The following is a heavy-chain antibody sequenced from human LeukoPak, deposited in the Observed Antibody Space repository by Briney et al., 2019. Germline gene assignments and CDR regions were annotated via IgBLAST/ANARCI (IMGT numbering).Heavy chain of an antibody. Sequence: SVKVSCKASGYTFTGYYMHWVRQAPGQGLEWMGGIIPIFGTANYAQKFQGRVTITTDESTSTAYMELSSLRSEDTAVYYCARVPAATNYYYYMDVWGKGTTVTVSS. CDR1: GYTFTGYY. D-gene: IGHD2-2*01. V-gene: IGHV1-69*05. CDR2: IIPIFGTA. CDR3: ARVPAATNYYYYMDV. J-gene: IGHJ6*03.